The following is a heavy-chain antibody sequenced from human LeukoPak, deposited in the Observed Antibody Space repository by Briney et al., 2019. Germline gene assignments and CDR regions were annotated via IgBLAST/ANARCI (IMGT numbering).Heavy chain of an antibody. CDR2: IIPILGIA. V-gene: IGHV1-69*04. CDR1: GGTFSSYA. Sequence: SVRVSCKASGGTFSSYAISWVRQAPGQGLEWMGRIIPILGIANYAQKFQGRVTITADKSTSTAYMELSSLRSEDTAVYYCASMVDTAMVTSAFDIWGQGTMVTVSS. J-gene: IGHJ3*02. CDR3: ASMVDTAMVTSAFDI. D-gene: IGHD5-18*01.